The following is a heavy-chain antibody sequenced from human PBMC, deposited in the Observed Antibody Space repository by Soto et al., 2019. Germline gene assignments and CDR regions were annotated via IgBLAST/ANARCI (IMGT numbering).Heavy chain of an antibody. Sequence: QVQLVQSGAEVKKPGSSVKVSCKASGGTFSSYAISWVRQAPGQGLEWMGGIIPIFGTANYAQKFQGRVTITADESTSTAYMERSSLRSEDTAVYYCARASGDGEWLDENWFDPWGQGTLVTVSS. J-gene: IGHJ5*02. V-gene: IGHV1-69*12. CDR2: IIPIFGTA. CDR3: ARASGDGEWLDENWFDP. D-gene: IGHD3-3*01. CDR1: GGTFSSYA.